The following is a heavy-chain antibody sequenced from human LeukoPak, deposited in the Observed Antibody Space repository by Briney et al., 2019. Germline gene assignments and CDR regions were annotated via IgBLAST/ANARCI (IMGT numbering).Heavy chain of an antibody. J-gene: IGHJ4*02. V-gene: IGHV3-23*01. D-gene: IGHD4-11*01. CDR2: ISGSGGST. CDR3: AKDSMTTVTYRDY. Sequence: QPGGSLRLSCAASGFTFSSCAMSGVRQAPGKGLEGVSAISGSGGSTYYADSVKGRFTISRDNTKNTLYLQMNSLRAEDTAVYYCAKDSMTTVTYRDYWGQGTLVTVSS. CDR1: GFTFSSCA.